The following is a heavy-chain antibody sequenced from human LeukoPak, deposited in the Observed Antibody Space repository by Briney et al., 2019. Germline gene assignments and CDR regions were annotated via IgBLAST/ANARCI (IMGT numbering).Heavy chain of an antibody. CDR1: GFTFSSYA. J-gene: IGHJ4*02. CDR3: AKGNSIRRTVHSSSWYLCY. V-gene: IGHV3-23*01. CDR2: ISGSGGST. D-gene: IGHD6-13*01. Sequence: PGGSLRLSCAASGFTFSSYAMSWVRQAPGKGLEWVSAISGSGGSTYYADSVKGRFTISRDNSKNTLYLQMNSLRAEDTAVYYCAKGNSIRRTVHSSSWYLCYWGQGTLVTVSS.